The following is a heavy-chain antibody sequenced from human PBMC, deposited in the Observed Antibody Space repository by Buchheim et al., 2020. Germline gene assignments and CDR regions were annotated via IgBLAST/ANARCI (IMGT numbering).Heavy chain of an antibody. CDR2: IKQDGSEK. CDR1: GFTVSSNY. D-gene: IGHD2-15*01. CDR3: ARDRRYCSGGSCYRDAFDI. V-gene: IGHV3-7*01. Sequence: EVQLVESGGGLIQPGGSLRLSCAASGFTVSSNYMSWVRQAPGKGLEWVANIKQDGSEKYYVDSVKGRFTISRDNAKNSLYLQMNSLRAEDTAVYYCARDRRYCSGGSCYRDAFDIWGQGT. J-gene: IGHJ3*02.